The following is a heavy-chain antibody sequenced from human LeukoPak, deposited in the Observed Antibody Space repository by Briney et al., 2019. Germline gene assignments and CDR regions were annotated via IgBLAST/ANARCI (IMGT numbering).Heavy chain of an antibody. D-gene: IGHD6-19*01. V-gene: IGHV3-23*01. CDR2: ISVSGDST. CDR3: AKRHYSSGFYGMDV. J-gene: IGHJ6*02. CDR1: GFTFSSYA. Sequence: GGSLRLSCAGSGFTFSSYAMSWVRQAPGKGLEWVSSISVSGDSTHYADSVKGRFTISRDNSKNTLYVQMNSLRAEDTAVYYCAKRHYSSGFYGMDVWGQGTTVTVSS.